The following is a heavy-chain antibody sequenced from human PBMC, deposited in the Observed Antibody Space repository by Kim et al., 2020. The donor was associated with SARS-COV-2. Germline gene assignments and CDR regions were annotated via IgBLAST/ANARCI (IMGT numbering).Heavy chain of an antibody. CDR3: ARALYYYDSSGYWGFDY. J-gene: IGHJ4*02. D-gene: IGHD3-22*01. CDR2: IIPIFGTA. Sequence: SVKVSCKASGGTFSSYAISWVRQAPGQGLEWMGGIIPIFGTANYAQKFQGRVTITADESTSTAYMELSSLGSEDTAVYYCARALYYYDSSGYWGFDYWGQGTLVTVSS. CDR1: GGTFSSYA. V-gene: IGHV1-69*13.